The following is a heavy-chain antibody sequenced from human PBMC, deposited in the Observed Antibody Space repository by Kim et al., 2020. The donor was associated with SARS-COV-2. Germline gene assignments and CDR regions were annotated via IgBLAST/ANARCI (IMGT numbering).Heavy chain of an antibody. D-gene: IGHD2-21*01. V-gene: IGHV3-23*01. Sequence: GGSLRLSCAASGFTFNKYTMSWVRQGPGKGLEWVSAISRTGDASDYADSVRGRFTISRNSSKNTLYLQMNSVRAEDSALYYCARVTYVINYWGQETRVTV. CDR1: GFTFNKYT. CDR2: ISRTGDAS. J-gene: IGHJ4*02. CDR3: ARVTYVINY.